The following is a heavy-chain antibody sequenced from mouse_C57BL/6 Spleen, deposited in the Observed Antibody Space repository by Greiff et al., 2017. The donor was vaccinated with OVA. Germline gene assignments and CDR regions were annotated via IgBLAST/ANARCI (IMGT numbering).Heavy chain of an antibody. CDR1: GFTFSSYG. J-gene: IGHJ2*01. V-gene: IGHV5-6*01. CDR2: ISSGGSYT. Sequence: EVQGVESGGDLVKPGGSLKLSCAASGFTFSSYGMSWVRQTPDKRLEWVATISSGGSYTYYPDSVKGRFTISRDNAKNTLYLQMSSLKSEDTAMYYCARHSYGSPYFDYWGQGTTLTVSS. CDR3: ARHSYGSPYFDY. D-gene: IGHD1-1*01.